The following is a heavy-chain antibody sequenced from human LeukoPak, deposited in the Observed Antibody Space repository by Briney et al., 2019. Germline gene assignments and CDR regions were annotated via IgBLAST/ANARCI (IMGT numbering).Heavy chain of an antibody. CDR2: TNSDGSST. Sequence: PGGSLRLSCAASGLTFSSYWMHWVRQTPGKGLVWVSRTNSDGSSTRYADSVRGRFTISRDNAKNTLYLQMNSLRAEDTAVYYCASPFYYGSGGHPFDYWGQGTLVTVSS. J-gene: IGHJ4*02. D-gene: IGHD3-22*01. V-gene: IGHV3-74*01. CDR3: ASPFYYGSGGHPFDY. CDR1: GLTFSSYW.